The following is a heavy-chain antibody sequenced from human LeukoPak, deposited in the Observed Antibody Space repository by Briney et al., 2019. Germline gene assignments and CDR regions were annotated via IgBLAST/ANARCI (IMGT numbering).Heavy chain of an antibody. CDR2: INHSGST. D-gene: IGHD1/OR15-1a*01. V-gene: IGHV4-34*01. CDR3: ARGRSWITGATPWQNRGRSTHWFDP. CDR1: GGSFSGYY. J-gene: IGHJ5*02. Sequence: KPSETLSLTCAVYGGSFSGYYWSWIRQPPGKGLEWIGEINHSGSTNYNPSLKSRVTISVDTSKNQFSLKLSSVTAADTAVYYCARGRSWITGATPWQNRGRSTHWFDPWGQGTLVTVSS.